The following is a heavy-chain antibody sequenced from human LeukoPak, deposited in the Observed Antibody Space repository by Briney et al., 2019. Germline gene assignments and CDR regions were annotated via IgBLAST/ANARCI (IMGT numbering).Heavy chain of an antibody. CDR2: ISGSGAST. CDR1: GFTFSSYA. V-gene: IGHV3-23*01. D-gene: IGHD6-19*01. CDR3: AKDIHSSGWPDAFDI. Sequence: GGSLRLSCAASGFTFSSYAMSWVRQAPGEGLEWVSTISGSGASTYYADSVKVRFTISRDNSKNTLYLQMNGLRAEDTAVYYCAKDIHSSGWPDAFDIWGQGTMVTVSS. J-gene: IGHJ3*02.